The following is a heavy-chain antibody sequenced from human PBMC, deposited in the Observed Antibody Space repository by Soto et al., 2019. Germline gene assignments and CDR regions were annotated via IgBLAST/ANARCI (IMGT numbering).Heavy chain of an antibody. CDR2: INHSGST. Sequence: PSETLSLTCAVYGGSFSGYYWSWIRQPPGKGLEWIGEINHSGSTNYNPSLKSRVTISVDTSKNQFSLKLSSVTAADTAVYYCARGGNWNEFDYWGKGTLVTVSS. J-gene: IGHJ4*02. D-gene: IGHD1-20*01. CDR3: ARGGNWNEFDY. CDR1: GGSFSGYY. V-gene: IGHV4-34*01.